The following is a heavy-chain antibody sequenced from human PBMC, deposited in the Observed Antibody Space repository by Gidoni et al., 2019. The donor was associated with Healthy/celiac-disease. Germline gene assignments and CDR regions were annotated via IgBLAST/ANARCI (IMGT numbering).Heavy chain of an antibody. CDR3: AAPPGAFDI. Sequence: QVQLVQSGAAVKKPGASVKVSCKASGYTVTGYYMHWVRQAPGQGLEWVGWINPNSGGTNDAQKFQGRVTMTRDTSISTAYMELSRLRSDDSAVYYCAAPPGAFDIWGQGTMVTVSS. V-gene: IGHV1-2*02. CDR1: GYTVTGYY. J-gene: IGHJ3*02. CDR2: INPNSGGT.